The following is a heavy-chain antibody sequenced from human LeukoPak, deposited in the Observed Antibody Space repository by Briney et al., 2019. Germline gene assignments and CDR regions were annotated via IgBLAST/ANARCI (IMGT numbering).Heavy chain of an antibody. D-gene: IGHD4-17*01. J-gene: IGHJ6*02. CDR3: ARGHDYGDYGMDV. CDR2: IHHSGSA. CDR1: GESFSNYY. V-gene: IGHV4-34*01. Sequence: SETLSLTCAVYGESFSNYYWSWIRQPPGKGLEWLGEIHHSGSANYNPSLKSRVTISVDTDKKQFSLSLTSVTAADTAVYYCARGHDYGDYGMDVWGQGTTVTVSS.